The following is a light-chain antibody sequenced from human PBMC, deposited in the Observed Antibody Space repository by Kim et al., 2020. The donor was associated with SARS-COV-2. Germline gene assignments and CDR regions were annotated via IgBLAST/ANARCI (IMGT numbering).Light chain of an antibody. CDR2: GVS. J-gene: IGKJ4*01. Sequence: SPGERVTLSCRDSRSIGLSLAWYQQKPGQAPRLLIYGVSRRATGIPDRFSGSGSGTEFTLTITSLQSEDSGVYYCQQYNNWPPGVTFGGGTKLEI. CDR1: RSIGLS. V-gene: IGKV3-15*01. CDR3: QQYNNWPPGVT.